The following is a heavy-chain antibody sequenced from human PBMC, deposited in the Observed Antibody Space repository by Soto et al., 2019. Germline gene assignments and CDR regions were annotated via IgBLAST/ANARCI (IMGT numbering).Heavy chain of an antibody. V-gene: IGHV4-31*03. CDR1: GGSISSGGYY. Sequence: SETLSLTCTVSGGSISSGGYYWSWIRHHPGKGLEWIGYIYYSGITYYNPSLKSRVTISVDTSKNQFSLKLSSVTAADTAVYYCARRVVATAFYFDYWGQGTLVTVSS. CDR2: IYYSGIT. D-gene: IGHD5-12*01. CDR3: ARRVVATAFYFDY. J-gene: IGHJ4*02.